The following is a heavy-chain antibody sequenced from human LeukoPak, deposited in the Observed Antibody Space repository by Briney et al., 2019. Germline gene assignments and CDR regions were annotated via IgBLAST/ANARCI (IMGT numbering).Heavy chain of an antibody. CDR3: ARAPGGGFGFWFDP. D-gene: IGHD3-10*01. Sequence: PSETLSLTCTVSGGSISSGSYHWSWIRQPAGKGLEWIGRIYTSGSTNYNPSLKSRVTISVDTSKNQFSLKLSSVTAADTAVYYCARAPGGGFGFWFDPWGQGTLVTVSS. CDR2: IYTSGST. CDR1: GGSISSGSYH. V-gene: IGHV4-61*02. J-gene: IGHJ5*02.